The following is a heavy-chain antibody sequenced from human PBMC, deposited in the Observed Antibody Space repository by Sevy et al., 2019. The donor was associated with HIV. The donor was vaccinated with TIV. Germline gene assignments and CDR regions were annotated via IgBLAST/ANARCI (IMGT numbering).Heavy chain of an antibody. CDR3: AAEDMTTFGGHLRVFDI. CDR2: IVVGSDVT. D-gene: IGHD3-16*01. Sequence: ASVKVSCKTSGFTFSSSAVQWVRQVRGQRLEWIGWIVVGSDVTNYAQNFQERVTISRDVSTKTVYMDQTSLGSEDTAGYYCAAEDMTTFGGHLRVFDIWGQGTMVTVSS. CDR1: GFTFSSSA. J-gene: IGHJ3*02. V-gene: IGHV1-58*01.